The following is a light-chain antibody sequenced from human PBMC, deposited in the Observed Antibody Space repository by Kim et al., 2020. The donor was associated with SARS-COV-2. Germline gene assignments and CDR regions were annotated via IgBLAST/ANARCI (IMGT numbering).Light chain of an antibody. CDR3: QAWDFNRV. CDR2: QNY. V-gene: IGLV3-1*01. Sequence: VSVSPGPPATFTCSEDNLGDKYICLYQQKSGQSPVLVIYQNYKRPSGIPERFSGSNSGNTATLTISGTQAMDEADYYCQAWDFNRVFGRGTQLTVL. J-gene: IGLJ3*02. CDR1: NLGDKY.